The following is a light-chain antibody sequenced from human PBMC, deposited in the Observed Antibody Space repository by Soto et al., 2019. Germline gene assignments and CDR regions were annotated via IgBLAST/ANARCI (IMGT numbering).Light chain of an antibody. CDR3: SSYTSNITPYV. CDR2: HVT. J-gene: IGLJ1*01. V-gene: IGLV2-14*01. Sequence: QSALTQPASMSGSPGQSITISCTGTSSDVGGYNFVSWYQQHPGKAPKLMIYHVTNRPSGGSSRFSGSKSGNTASLSISGLQAEVDADYFSSSYTSNITPYVFGTGTKFTVL. CDR1: SSDVGGYNF.